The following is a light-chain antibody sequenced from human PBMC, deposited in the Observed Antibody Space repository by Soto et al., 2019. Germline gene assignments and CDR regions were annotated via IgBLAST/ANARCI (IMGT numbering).Light chain of an antibody. CDR1: SSDAGSYNL. J-gene: IGLJ2*01. Sequence: QSALTQPASVSGSPGQSITISCTGTSSDAGSYNLVSWYQQHPGKAPKLMIYEGSKRPSGVSNRFSGSKSGNTASLTISGLQAEDEADYYCCSYAGSSTSFGGGTKVTVL. CDR2: EGS. CDR3: CSYAGSSTS. V-gene: IGLV2-23*01.